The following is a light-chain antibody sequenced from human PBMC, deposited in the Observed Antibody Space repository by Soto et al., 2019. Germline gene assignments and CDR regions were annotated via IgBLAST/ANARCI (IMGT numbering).Light chain of an antibody. CDR2: DVT. CDR1: SSDVGGYNY. J-gene: IGLJ2*01. V-gene: IGLV2-14*03. Sequence: QSALTQPASVSGSPGQSITISCTGTSSDVGGYNYVSWYQHHPGKAPKLMIFDVTLRPPGISNRFSGSKAGNTASLTISGLQAEDEADYYCSSYTASSTLVGFGGGTQLTDL. CDR3: SSYTASSTLVG.